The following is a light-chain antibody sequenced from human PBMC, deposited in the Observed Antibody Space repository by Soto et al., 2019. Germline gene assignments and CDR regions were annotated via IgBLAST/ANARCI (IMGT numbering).Light chain of an antibody. J-gene: IGLJ1*01. CDR3: SSLISGSTRV. CDR1: SSDVGGYDY. CDR2: EVT. Sequence: QSALTQPASVSGSPGQSITISCTGTSSDVGGYDYVSWYQQHPDKAPKLIIYEVTDRPSGVSSRFSGSKSGNTASLTISGLQAEDEADYYCSSLISGSTRVFGTGTKLTVL. V-gene: IGLV2-14*01.